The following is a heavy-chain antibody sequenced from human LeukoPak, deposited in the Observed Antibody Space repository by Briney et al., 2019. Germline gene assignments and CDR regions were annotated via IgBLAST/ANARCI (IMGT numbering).Heavy chain of an antibody. V-gene: IGHV3-23*01. CDR2: ISGSGGST. CDR1: GFTFNNYA. D-gene: IGHD6-13*01. Sequence: GGSLRLSCAASGFTFNNYAMNWVRQAPGKGLEWVSGISGSGGSTYYADSVKGRFTISRDNSKNTLYLQMNSLRAEDTAVYYCAREGAAAGLNWFDPWGQGTLVTVSS. CDR3: AREGAAAGLNWFDP. J-gene: IGHJ5*02.